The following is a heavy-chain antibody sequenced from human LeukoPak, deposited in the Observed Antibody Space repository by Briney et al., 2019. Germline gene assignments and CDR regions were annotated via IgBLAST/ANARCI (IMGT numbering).Heavy chain of an antibody. CDR2: VYYSGVT. V-gene: IGHV4-59*08. J-gene: IGHJ3*02. D-gene: IGHD3-22*01. CDR3: ARAETYYYDSSGAFDI. Sequence: SETLSLTCSVSGGTTGSDYWSWIRQPPGKGLEWIAYVYYSGVTSYNPSLKGRVAISIDTSKNQFSLNLTSVTAADTAVYYCARAETYYYDSSGAFDIWGQGTMVTVSS. CDR1: GGTTGSDY.